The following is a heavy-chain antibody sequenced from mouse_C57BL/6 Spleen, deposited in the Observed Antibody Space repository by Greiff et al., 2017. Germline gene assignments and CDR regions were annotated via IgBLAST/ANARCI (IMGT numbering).Heavy chain of an antibody. Sequence: QVQLQQSGAELVKPGASVKMSCKASGYTFTSYWITWVKQRPGQGLEWIGDIYPGSGSTNYNEKFKSKATLTVDTSSSTAYMQLSSLTSEDSAVYYCARTTYYSKGDWYFDVWGTGTTVTVSS. CDR1: GYTFTSYW. CDR3: ARTTYYSKGDWYFDV. D-gene: IGHD2-5*01. CDR2: IYPGSGST. V-gene: IGHV1-55*01. J-gene: IGHJ1*03.